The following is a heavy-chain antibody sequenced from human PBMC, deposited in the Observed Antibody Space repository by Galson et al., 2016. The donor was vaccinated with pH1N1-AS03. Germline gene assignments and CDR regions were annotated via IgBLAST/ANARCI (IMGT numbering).Heavy chain of an antibody. Sequence: QSGAEVRKPGEFLKISCTGSGYTFTTYWIAWVRQMPGKGLEWMGFIHPIDSDTRYNPSFQGQVTISADKSINTAYLQWSSLKASDTAIYYCARHNEAATLSAPSDYWGQGTKVTVSS. D-gene: IGHD4-11*01. CDR2: IHPIDSDT. V-gene: IGHV5-51*01. J-gene: IGHJ3*01. CDR1: GYTFTTYW. CDR3: ARHNEAATLSAPSDY.